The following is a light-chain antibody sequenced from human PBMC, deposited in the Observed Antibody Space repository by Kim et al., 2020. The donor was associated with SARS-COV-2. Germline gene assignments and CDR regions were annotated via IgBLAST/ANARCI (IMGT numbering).Light chain of an antibody. Sequence: GQSSTITSTGTSIDIGTYDRASWNQQPPGAAPKLIIYEVNKRPSGGPDRFSGSKSGNTASLTISGLQAEDETDYYCSSFTSSSTWVFGGGTQLTVL. V-gene: IGLV2-18*02. CDR3: SSFTSSSTWV. CDR2: EVN. J-gene: IGLJ3*02. CDR1: SIDIGTYDR.